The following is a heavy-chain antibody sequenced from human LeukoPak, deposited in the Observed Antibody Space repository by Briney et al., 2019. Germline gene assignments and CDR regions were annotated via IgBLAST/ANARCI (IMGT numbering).Heavy chain of an antibody. V-gene: IGHV3-11*04. Sequence: GGSLRLSCAASGFGFSNYYMSWIRKAPGRGLEFLAHIGNGGFTTYYAESVKGRFTISRDNTKNSLYLQMNTLSAEDTAVYYCAKDVSASSSWYADYWGQGTLVIVSS. CDR1: GFGFSNYY. J-gene: IGHJ4*02. CDR2: IGNGGFTT. D-gene: IGHD6-13*01. CDR3: AKDVSASSSWYADY.